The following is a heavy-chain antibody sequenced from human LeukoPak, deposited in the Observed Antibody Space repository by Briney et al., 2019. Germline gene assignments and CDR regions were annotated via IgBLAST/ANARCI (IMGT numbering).Heavy chain of an antibody. CDR3: AKCSAGYYNDAFDI. CDR2: ISGGGAKR. CDR1: GFTFDNYA. V-gene: IGHV3-23*01. J-gene: IGHJ3*02. D-gene: IGHD3-10*02. Sequence: GGSLRLSCAAPGFTFDNYAMNWVRQAPGKGLEWVSYISGGGAKRHYSDSVKGRFIISRDNPKNTLYLQINNLRAEDTAMYYCAKCSAGYYNDAFDIWGRGTMVTVSS.